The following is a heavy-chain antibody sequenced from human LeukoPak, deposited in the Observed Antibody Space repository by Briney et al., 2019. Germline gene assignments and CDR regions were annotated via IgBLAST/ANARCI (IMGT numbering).Heavy chain of an antibody. V-gene: IGHV4-4*02. Sequence: SETLSLTCAVSGGSISSSNWWSWVRQPPGKGLEWIGEIYHSGSTNYNSSLKSRVTISVDKSKNQFSLKLSSVTAADTAVYYCARDTSIAARPFDYWGQGTLVTVSS. CDR2: IYHSGST. J-gene: IGHJ4*02. CDR3: ARDTSIAARPFDY. D-gene: IGHD6-6*01. CDR1: GGSISSSNW.